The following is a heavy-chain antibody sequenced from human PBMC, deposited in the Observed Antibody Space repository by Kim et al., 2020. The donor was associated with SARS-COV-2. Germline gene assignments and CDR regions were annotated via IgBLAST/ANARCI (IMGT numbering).Heavy chain of an antibody. Sequence: SFQGQVTISADKSISTAYLQWSSLKASDTAMYYCARQNWVPAAIVGWFDPWGQGTLVTVSS. V-gene: IGHV5-51*01. CDR3: ARQNWVPAAIVGWFDP. J-gene: IGHJ5*02. D-gene: IGHD2-2*02.